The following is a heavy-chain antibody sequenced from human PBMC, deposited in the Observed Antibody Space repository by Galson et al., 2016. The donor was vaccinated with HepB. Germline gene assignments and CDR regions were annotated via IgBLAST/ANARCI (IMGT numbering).Heavy chain of an antibody. V-gene: IGHV1-2*06. CDR2: INPNSGGT. CDR1: GYTFSDYY. J-gene: IGHJ4*02. Sequence: SVKVSCKASGYTFSDYYIHWVRQGPGQGLTWMGRINPNSGGTNFAPRFQGRVIMTRDTSFTTAYMELNSLRAEDTAFYCCAKDTLFDCKGQGTLVTVSS. CDR3: AKDTLFDC.